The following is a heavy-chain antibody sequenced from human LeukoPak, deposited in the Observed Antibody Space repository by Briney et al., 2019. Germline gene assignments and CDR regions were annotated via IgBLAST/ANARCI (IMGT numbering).Heavy chain of an antibody. CDR3: ARGSGYDGRNFDY. D-gene: IGHD5-12*01. CDR2: IYYSGST. CDR1: GGSISTYY. V-gene: IGHV4-59*12. J-gene: IGHJ4*02. Sequence: NPSETLSLTCTVSGGSISTYYWSWIRQPPGKGLEWIGYIYYSGSTNYNPSLKSRVTISVDKSKNQFSLKLTSVTAADTAVYYCARGSGYDGRNFDYWGQGTLVTVSS.